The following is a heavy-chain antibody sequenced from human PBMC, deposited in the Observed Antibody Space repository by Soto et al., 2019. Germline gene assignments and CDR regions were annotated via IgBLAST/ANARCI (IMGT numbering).Heavy chain of an antibody. V-gene: IGHV4-4*07. CDR1: GASITGSSY. CDR2: FSLSGTT. J-gene: IGHJ4*02. CDR3: ARGMTPPGAPAWYYFDS. Sequence: QVQLQESGPGLMKPSETLSLTCTVSGASITGSSYWSWIRQPAGKGLEWIGRFSLSGTTNYHPSLRRRVTMSADLSKRQCSLTLTSVTAAHTAIYYCARGMTPPGAPAWYYFDSWGQGTLVTASS. D-gene: IGHD2-8*02.